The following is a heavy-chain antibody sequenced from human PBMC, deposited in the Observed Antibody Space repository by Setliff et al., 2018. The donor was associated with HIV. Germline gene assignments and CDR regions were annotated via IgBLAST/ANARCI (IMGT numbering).Heavy chain of an antibody. CDR3: ARGVASTLAHSTYYYYYMDV. CDR2: LHYSGTT. J-gene: IGHJ6*03. Sequence: SETLSLTCSVSGGSMSSTSYEWGWIRQPPGKGLEWIGSLHYSGTTYYNPSLKSRVTISLDTSNKQFSLKLSSVTAADTAVYYCARGVASTLAHSTYYYYYMDVWDKGTTVTVSS. CDR1: GGSMSSTSYE. V-gene: IGHV4-39*07. D-gene: IGHD2-15*01.